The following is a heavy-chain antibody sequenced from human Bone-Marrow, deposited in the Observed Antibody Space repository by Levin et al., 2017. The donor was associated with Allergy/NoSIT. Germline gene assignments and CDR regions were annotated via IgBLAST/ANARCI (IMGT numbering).Heavy chain of an antibody. CDR1: GFTFGDYA. CDR2: IRSKAYGGTT. D-gene: IGHD6-13*01. CDR3: TRAPAAGTSYYFDY. V-gene: IGHV3-49*03. Sequence: GGSLRLSCTASGFTFGDYAMSWFRQAPGKGLEWVGFIRSKAYGGTTEYAASVKGRFTISRDDSKSIAYLQMNSLKTEDTAVYYCTRAPAAGTSYYFDYWGQGTLVTVSS. J-gene: IGHJ4*02.